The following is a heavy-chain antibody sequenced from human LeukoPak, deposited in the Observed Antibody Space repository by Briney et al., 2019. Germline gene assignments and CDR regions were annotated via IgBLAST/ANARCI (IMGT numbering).Heavy chain of an antibody. CDR3: ARGQEAFDY. CDR1: GYSFTSNY. CDR2: IYPRDGST. J-gene: IGHJ4*02. V-gene: IGHV1-46*01. Sequence: ASVKVSCKASGYSFTSNYIYWVRQAPGQGLEWMGMIYPRDGSTSYAQKFQGRVTVTRDTSTSTVHMELSGLRSEDTAVYYCARGQEAFDYWGQGTLVTVSS.